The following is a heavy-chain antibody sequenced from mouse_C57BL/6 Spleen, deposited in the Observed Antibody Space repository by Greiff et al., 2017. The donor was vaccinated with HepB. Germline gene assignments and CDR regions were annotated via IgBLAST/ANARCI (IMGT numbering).Heavy chain of an antibody. D-gene: IGHD5-5*01. V-gene: IGHV5-4*01. CDR2: ISDGGSYT. Sequence: EVQVVESGGGLVKPGGSLKLSCAASGFTFSSYAMSWVRQTPEKRLEWVATISDGGSYTYYPDNVKGRFTISRDNAKNNLYLQMSHLKSEDTAMYYCARELPYYAMDYWGQGTSVTVSS. CDR3: ARELPYYAMDY. J-gene: IGHJ4*01. CDR1: GFTFSSYA.